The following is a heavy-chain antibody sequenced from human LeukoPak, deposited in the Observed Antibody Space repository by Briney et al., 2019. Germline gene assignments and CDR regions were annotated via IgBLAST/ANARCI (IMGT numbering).Heavy chain of an antibody. J-gene: IGHJ4*02. Sequence: GGSLRVSCVASGFSFSDYYLSWIGQAPRKGLEWVSYISSSGSTIYYADSVKGRFNISRDNAKNSLYLQMHSLRAEDTSVYYCARDGDSIVGATSRNYWGQGTLVTVS. CDR1: GFSFSDYY. D-gene: IGHD1-26*01. CDR3: ARDGDSIVGATSRNY. CDR2: ISSSGSTI. V-gene: IGHV3-11*04.